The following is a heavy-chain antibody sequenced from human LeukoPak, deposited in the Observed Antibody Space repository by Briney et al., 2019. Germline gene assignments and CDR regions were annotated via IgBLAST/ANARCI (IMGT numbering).Heavy chain of an antibody. V-gene: IGHV4-38-2*02. D-gene: IGHD2-2*01. CDR1: GYSITSAYY. CDR2: FFLKGST. CDR3: ARVARCTSCFDVDY. Sequence: SEALSLTCTVSGYSITSAYYWGWIRQPPGKGLEWIGSFFLKGSTYYNPSLKSRVTISVDTSKNQFSLTLSSVTAADTAVYYCARVARCTSCFDVDYWGQGTLVTVSS. J-gene: IGHJ4*02.